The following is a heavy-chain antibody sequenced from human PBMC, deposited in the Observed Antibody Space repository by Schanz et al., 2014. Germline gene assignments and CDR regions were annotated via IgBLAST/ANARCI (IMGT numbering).Heavy chain of an antibody. J-gene: IGHJ4*02. D-gene: IGHD3-10*01. CDR1: TSIFNHAW. CDR2: IGVDGTTT. Sequence: EVQLVESGGGLIQPGGSLRLSCAASTSIFNHAWMSWLRQAPGKGLEWVSVIGVDGTTTYYADSVKGRFTISRDNSKNTLYLQMNSLRPEDTAVYYCAKYRGYYRVSGSYRELEYWGQGTLVTVSS. CDR3: AKYRGYYRVSGSYRELEY. V-gene: IGHV3-23*04.